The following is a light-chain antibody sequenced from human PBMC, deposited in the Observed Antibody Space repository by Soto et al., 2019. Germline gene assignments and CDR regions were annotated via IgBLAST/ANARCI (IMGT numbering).Light chain of an antibody. CDR2: GAF. CDR3: QQYGGSPRT. V-gene: IGKV3-20*01. J-gene: IGKJ1*01. Sequence: EIVMTQSPATLSVSPGERATLSCRASQSVSSNLAWYQQKPGQAPRLLIYGAFKRATGIPDRFSGSGSGTDFTLTISRMEPEDFAVYCCQQYGGSPRTFGQGTKVDI. CDR1: QSVSSN.